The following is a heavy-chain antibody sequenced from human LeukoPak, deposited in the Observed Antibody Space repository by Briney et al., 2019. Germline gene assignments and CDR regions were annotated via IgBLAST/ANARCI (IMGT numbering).Heavy chain of an antibody. CDR1: GFTFSSYG. D-gene: IGHD3-10*01. CDR3: ASGQDILGIGEFNFDY. V-gene: IGHV3-21*01. CDR2: ISSSSSYI. J-gene: IGHJ4*02. Sequence: GGSLRLSCAASGFTFSSYGMHWVRQAPGKGLEWVSSISSSSSYIYYADSVKGRFTISRDNAKNSLYLQMNSLRAEDTAVYYCASGQDILGIGEFNFDYWGQGTLVTVSS.